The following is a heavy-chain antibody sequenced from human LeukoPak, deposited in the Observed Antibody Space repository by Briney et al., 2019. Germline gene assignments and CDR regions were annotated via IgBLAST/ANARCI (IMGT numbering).Heavy chain of an antibody. J-gene: IGHJ5*02. CDR1: GFTFSSYA. Sequence: GGSLRLSCAASGFTFSSYAMSWVRQAPGKGLEWVSVISGSGGSTYYADSVKGRFTISRDNSKNTLYLQMNSLRAEGTAVYYCAKDYVPDIVVVVAATEFDPWGQGTLVTVSS. CDR3: AKDYVPDIVVVVAATEFDP. D-gene: IGHD2-15*01. V-gene: IGHV3-23*01. CDR2: ISGSGGST.